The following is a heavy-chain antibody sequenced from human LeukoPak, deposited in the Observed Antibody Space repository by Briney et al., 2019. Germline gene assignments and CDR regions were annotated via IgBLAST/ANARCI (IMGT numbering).Heavy chain of an antibody. V-gene: IGHV3-23*01. CDR2: ISGSGGTP. J-gene: IGHJ4*02. Sequence: GRSLRLSCAASGFTFSSYAMHWVRQAPGKGLEWVSTISGSGGTPNYADSVKGRFTISRDNSKNTLYLQMNSLRAEDTAVYYCAKGPYGPFDYWGQGTLVTVSS. D-gene: IGHD4-17*01. CDR1: GFTFSSYA. CDR3: AKGPYGPFDY.